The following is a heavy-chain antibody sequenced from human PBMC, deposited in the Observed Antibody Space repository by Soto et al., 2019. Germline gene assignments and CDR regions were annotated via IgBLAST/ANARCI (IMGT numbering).Heavy chain of an antibody. D-gene: IGHD6-6*01. CDR3: ARDLGSNWYSSSGGMDV. J-gene: IGHJ6*02. CDR2: IIPIFGTA. Sequence: SVKVSCKASGGTFSSYAISWVRQAPGQGLEWRGGIIPIFGTANYAQKFQGRVTITADKSTSTAYMELSSLRSEDTAVYYCARDLGSNWYSSSGGMDVWGQGTTVTVSS. CDR1: GGTFSSYA. V-gene: IGHV1-69*06.